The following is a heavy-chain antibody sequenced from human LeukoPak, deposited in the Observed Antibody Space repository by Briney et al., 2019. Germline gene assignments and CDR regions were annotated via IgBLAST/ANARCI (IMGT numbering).Heavy chain of an antibody. CDR1: GYRFTSYW. CDR3: ARFVGHYYDSSGYYFYY. Sequence: GESLKISCKGSGYRFTSYWIGWVRQMPGKGLEWMGIIYPGDSDTRYSPSFQGQVTISADKSISTAYLQWSSLKASDTAMYYCARFVGHYYDSSGYYFYYWGQGTLVTVSS. D-gene: IGHD3-22*01. V-gene: IGHV5-51*01. CDR2: IYPGDSDT. J-gene: IGHJ4*02.